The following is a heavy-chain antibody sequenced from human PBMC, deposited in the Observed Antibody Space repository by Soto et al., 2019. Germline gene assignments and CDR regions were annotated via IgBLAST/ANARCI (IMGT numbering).Heavy chain of an antibody. CDR3: ARGLGIQLWPNWFDP. Sequence: PSETLSLTCAVYGGSFSGYDWSWIRQPPGKGLEWIGEINHSGSTNYNPSLKSRVTISVDTSKNQFSLKLSSVTAADTAVYYCARGLGIQLWPNWFDPWGQGTLVTVSS. J-gene: IGHJ5*02. D-gene: IGHD5-18*01. CDR1: GGSFSGYD. CDR2: INHSGST. V-gene: IGHV4-34*01.